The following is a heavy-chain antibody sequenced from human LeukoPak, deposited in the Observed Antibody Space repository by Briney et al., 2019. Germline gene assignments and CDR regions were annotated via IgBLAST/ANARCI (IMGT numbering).Heavy chain of an antibody. Sequence: SVKVSCKASGGTFSSYAISWVRQAPGQGLEWMGGIIPIFGTANHAQKFQGRVTIPADESTSTAYMELSSLRSEDTAVYYCARGGSLAVAPHQYYFDYWGQGTLVTVSS. CDR2: IIPIFGTA. CDR1: GGTFSSYA. CDR3: ARGGSLAVAPHQYYFDY. V-gene: IGHV1-69*13. D-gene: IGHD6-19*01. J-gene: IGHJ4*02.